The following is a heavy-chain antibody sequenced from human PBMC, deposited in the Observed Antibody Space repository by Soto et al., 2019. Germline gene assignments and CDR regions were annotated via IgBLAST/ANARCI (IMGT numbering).Heavy chain of an antibody. D-gene: IGHD1-1*01. V-gene: IGHV1-18*01. CDR2: ISPYNGNT. Sequence: QVQLVQSGAEVKKPGASVKVSCKASGYTFTNYGITWVRQAPGQGLEWMGWISPYNGNTNYAQKLQGRATITTYTSTSTAYMELRSLRSDDTAVYSCSRYGPQLGRDYWGQGTLVTVSS. CDR3: SRYGPQLGRDY. J-gene: IGHJ4*02. CDR1: GYTFTNYG.